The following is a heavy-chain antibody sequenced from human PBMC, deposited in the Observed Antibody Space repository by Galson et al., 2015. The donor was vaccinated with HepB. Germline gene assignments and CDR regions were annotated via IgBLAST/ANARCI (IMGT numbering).Heavy chain of an antibody. D-gene: IGHD3-22*01. CDR2: INPSGGST. CDR1: GYTFTSYY. V-gene: IGHV1-46*01. Sequence: SGYTFTSYYMHWVRQAPGQGLEWMGIINPSGGSTSYAQKFQGRVTMTRDTSTSTVYMELSSLRSEDTAVYYCARGGVLYYYDSSGYRDAFDIWGQGTMVTVSS. J-gene: IGHJ3*02. CDR3: ARGGVLYYYDSSGYRDAFDI.